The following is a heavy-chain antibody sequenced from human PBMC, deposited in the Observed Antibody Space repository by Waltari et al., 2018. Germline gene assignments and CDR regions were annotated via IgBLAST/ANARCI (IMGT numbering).Heavy chain of an antibody. CDR2: IYHSGST. V-gene: IGHV4-38-2*02. CDR1: GYSISSGYY. Sequence: QVQLQESGPGLVKPSETLSLTCAVSGYSISSGYYWGWIRQPPGKGLEWIGSIYHSGSTYYNPSLKSRVTISVDTSKNQFSLKLSSVTAADTAVYYCARDTPGGGWYDYWGQGTLVIVSS. D-gene: IGHD6-19*01. CDR3: ARDTPGGGWYDY. J-gene: IGHJ4*02.